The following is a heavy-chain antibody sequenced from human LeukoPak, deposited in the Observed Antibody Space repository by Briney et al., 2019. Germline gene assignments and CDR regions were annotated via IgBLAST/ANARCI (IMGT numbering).Heavy chain of an antibody. CDR3: ASPGYSYGPQYDY. D-gene: IGHD5-18*01. V-gene: IGHV4-34*01. J-gene: IGHJ4*02. CDR2: INHSGST. Sequence: SETLSLTCAVYGGSFSGYYWSWIRQPPGKGLEWIGEINHSGSTNYNPSLKSRVTISVDTSKSQFSLKLSSVTAADTAVYYCASPGYSYGPQYDYWGQGTLVTVSS. CDR1: GGSFSGYY.